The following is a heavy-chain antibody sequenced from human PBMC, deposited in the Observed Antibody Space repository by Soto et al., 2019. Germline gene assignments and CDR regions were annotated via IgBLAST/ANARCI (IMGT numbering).Heavy chain of an antibody. J-gene: IGHJ6*03. CDR3: TTDRGSSSDYYYMDV. D-gene: IGHD6-6*01. V-gene: IGHV3-15*01. Sequence: GGSLILSCAASGFTFSNAWMSWVRQAPGKGLEWVGRIKSKTDGGTTDYAAPVKGRFTISRDDSKNTLYLQMNSLKTEDTAVYYCTTDRGSSSDYYYMDVWGKGTTVTVSS. CDR1: GFTFSNAW. CDR2: IKSKTDGGTT.